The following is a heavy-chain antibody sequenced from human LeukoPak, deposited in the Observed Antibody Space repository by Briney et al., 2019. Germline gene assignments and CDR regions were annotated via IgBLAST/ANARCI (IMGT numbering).Heavy chain of an antibody. CDR2: IYPGDSDT. CDR1: GYSFTTYW. Sequence: GESLKISCKGSGYSFTTYWIGWVRQMPGKGLEWMGIIYPGDSDTRYSPSFQGQVTISADKSISTAYLQWSSLKASDTAMYYCARGGDYYGSGSPSYYYYYMDVWGKGTMVTVSS. J-gene: IGHJ6*03. CDR3: ARGGDYYGSGSPSYYYYYMDV. V-gene: IGHV5-51*01. D-gene: IGHD3-10*01.